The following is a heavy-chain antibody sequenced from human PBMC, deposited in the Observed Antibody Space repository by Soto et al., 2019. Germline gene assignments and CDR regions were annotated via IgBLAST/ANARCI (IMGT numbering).Heavy chain of an antibody. J-gene: IGHJ3*01. CDR3: ARDGHRGPSDAFDV. D-gene: IGHD3-10*01. Sequence: GSLRLSCTASGFSSSNYEMNWIRQAPGKGLEWVSHISTTGTSPYYADSVRGRFTVSRDTANNSIYLQMNSLRVEDTAVYYCARDGHRGPSDAFDVWGQGTMVTVS. V-gene: IGHV3-48*03. CDR2: ISTTGTSP. CDR1: GFSSSNYE.